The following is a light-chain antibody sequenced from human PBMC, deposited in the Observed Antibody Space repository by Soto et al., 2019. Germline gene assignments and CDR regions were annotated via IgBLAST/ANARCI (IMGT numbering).Light chain of an antibody. CDR3: KQRSNWQIT. J-gene: IGKJ5*01. V-gene: IGKV3D-11*02. Sequence: ENVLTQSPGTLSLSPGESATLSWMAMQSVSSSLAWYQQKPGQAHRLLIYDASNRATGIPARFSGSGSGTDFTLTLSTIEPEDLAVYDCKQRSNWQITFGQGTRRAI. CDR2: DAS. CDR1: QSVSSS.